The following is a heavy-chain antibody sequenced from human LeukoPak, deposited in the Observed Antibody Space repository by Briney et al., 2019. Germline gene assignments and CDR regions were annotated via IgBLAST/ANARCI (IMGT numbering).Heavy chain of an antibody. V-gene: IGHV1-18*01. CDR1: GYTFTNYG. CDR3: ARQVLIAGGRYGMDV. D-gene: IGHD2-15*01. Sequence: ASVKVSCTASGYTFTNYGISWVRQAPGQGLEWMGWISASNGNTNYAQRLQGRVTMTTDTSTSTAYMELRSLRSDDTAVYYCARQVLIAGGRYGMDVWGQGTTVTVSS. J-gene: IGHJ6*02. CDR2: ISASNGNT.